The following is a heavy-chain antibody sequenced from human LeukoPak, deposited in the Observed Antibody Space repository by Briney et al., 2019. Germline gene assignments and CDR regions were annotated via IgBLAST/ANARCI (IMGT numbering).Heavy chain of an antibody. CDR2: ISSSSSYI. V-gene: IGHV3-21*01. CDR3: AREIAQGYYNYGMDV. CDR1: GFTFSSYS. D-gene: IGHD2/OR15-2a*01. Sequence: GGSLRLSCAASGFTFSSYSMNWVRQAPGKGLEWVSSISSSSSYIYYADSVKGRFTISRDNAKNSLYLQMNSLRAEDTAVYYCAREIAQGYYNYGMDVWGQGTTVTVSS. J-gene: IGHJ6*02.